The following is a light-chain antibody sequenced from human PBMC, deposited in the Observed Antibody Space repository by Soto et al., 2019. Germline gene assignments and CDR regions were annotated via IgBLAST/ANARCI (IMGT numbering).Light chain of an antibody. CDR2: DAS. CDR1: QTISTW. J-gene: IGKJ2*01. Sequence: DIPMTQSPSTLSASVGDRVTITCRVSQTISTWLAWYQQKPGKAPKLLIYDASSLESGVPSRFSGSGSGTEFTLTISSLQPDDFATYYCQQYNSYSMYTFGQGTKLEIK. V-gene: IGKV1-5*01. CDR3: QQYNSYSMYT.